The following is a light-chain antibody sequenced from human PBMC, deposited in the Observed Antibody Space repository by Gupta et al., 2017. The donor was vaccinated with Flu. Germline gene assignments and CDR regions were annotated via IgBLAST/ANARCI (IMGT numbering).Light chain of an antibody. Sequence: SALTQPPSVSGSPGQSVTISCTGTGSDVGTYNRVSWYRQPPGTAPKLIIYEVSKRPAGVPGRFSGSKSGNTASLTISAHQGEDAADYYCSSYTTSDTFVFGTGTKVTVL. J-gene: IGLJ1*01. CDR2: EVS. CDR3: SSYTTSDTFV. V-gene: IGLV2-18*02. CDR1: GSDVGTYNR.